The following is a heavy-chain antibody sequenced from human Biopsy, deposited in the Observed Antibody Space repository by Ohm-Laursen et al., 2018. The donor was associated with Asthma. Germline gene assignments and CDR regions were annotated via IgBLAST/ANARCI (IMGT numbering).Heavy chain of an antibody. J-gene: IGHJ6*02. Sequence: GASVKVSCKTSGYTFNSAGTTWVRQAPGQGLEWMGWISVYNGNTKVAQKLQDRVTMITDTSTSTAYMELGSLRSDDTAVYFCARAVDYSHYYGIDVWGQGTTVTVS. CDR2: ISVYNGNT. CDR1: GYTFNSAG. D-gene: IGHD3-10*01. V-gene: IGHV1-18*01. CDR3: ARAVDYSHYYGIDV.